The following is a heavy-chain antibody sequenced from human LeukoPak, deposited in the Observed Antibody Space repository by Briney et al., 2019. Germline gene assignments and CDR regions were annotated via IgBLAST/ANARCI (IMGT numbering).Heavy chain of an antibody. CDR1: GYTFIGYY. D-gene: IGHD3-22*01. CDR3: ASPPADYYDSRDYFDY. V-gene: IGHV1-69*02. Sequence: ASVKVSCKASGYTFIGYYLHWVRQAPGQGLEWMGRIIPILGIANYAQKFQGRVTITADKSTSTAYMELSSLRSEDTAVYYCASPPADYYDSRDYFDYWGQGTLVTVSS. J-gene: IGHJ4*02. CDR2: IIPILGIA.